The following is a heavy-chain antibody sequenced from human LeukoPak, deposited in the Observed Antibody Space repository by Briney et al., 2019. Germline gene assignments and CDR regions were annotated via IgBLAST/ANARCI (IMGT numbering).Heavy chain of an antibody. J-gene: IGHJ5*02. V-gene: IGHV4-39*01. CDR3: AILGTGGS. CDR1: GGSISSTSYY. Sequence: SETLSLTCTVSGGSISSTSYYWGWIRQPPGKGLEWIGTIFYRGSTSYNPSLKSRVTIAVDTSNNQFSLRLSSVTAADTAVYYCAILGTGGSWGQGTLVTVSP. D-gene: IGHD3-10*01. CDR2: IFYRGST.